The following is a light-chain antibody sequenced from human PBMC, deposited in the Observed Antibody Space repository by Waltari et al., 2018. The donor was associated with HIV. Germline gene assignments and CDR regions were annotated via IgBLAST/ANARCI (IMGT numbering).Light chain of an antibody. CDR1: SSDVGGYNY. CDR3: SSYTSSTFWV. Sequence: QSALTQPASVSGSPGQSITISCTGTSSDVGGYNYVSWYQQHPGKATKLMIYEVSYRPSGVSTRFSGSKSGNTASLTISGLQPEDEADYYCSSYTSSTFWVFGGGTKLTVL. J-gene: IGLJ3*02. CDR2: EVS. V-gene: IGLV2-14*01.